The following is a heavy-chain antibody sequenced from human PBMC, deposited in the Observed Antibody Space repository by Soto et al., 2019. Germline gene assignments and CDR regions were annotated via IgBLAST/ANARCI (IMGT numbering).Heavy chain of an antibody. CDR3: ARTRGVTFPPPVFDS. CDR2: INPKSGGS. CDR1: GYSFTDFY. D-gene: IGHD3-10*01. Sequence: QVQLVQSGAEVKKPGASVKVSCKASGYSFTDFYIHWVRQAPGQGLEWMGWINPKSGGSNYAQRFQGRVSMPGDTSISTAYMELSSLRSDDTAIYYCARTRGVTFPPPVFDSWGHGTLVIVSS. J-gene: IGHJ4*01. V-gene: IGHV1-2*02.